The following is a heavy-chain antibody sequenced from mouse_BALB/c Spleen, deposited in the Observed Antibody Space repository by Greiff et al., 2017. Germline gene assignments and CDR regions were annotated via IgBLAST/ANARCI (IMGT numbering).Heavy chain of an antibody. CDR1: GFSLTSYD. Sequence: QVQLKESGPGLVAPSQSLSITCTVSGFSLTSYDISWIRQPPGKGLEWLGVIWTGGGTNYNSAFMSRLSISKDNSKSQVFLKMNSLQTDDTAIYYCVGGDSSGYDAMDYWGQGTSVTVSS. V-gene: IGHV2-9-2*01. CDR2: IWTGGGT. CDR3: VGGDSSGYDAMDY. J-gene: IGHJ4*01. D-gene: IGHD3-2*01.